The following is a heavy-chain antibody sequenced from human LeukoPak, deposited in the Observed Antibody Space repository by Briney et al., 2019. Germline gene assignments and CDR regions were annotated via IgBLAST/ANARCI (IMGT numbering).Heavy chain of an antibody. J-gene: IGHJ4*02. D-gene: IGHD2-2*02. V-gene: IGHV5-51*01. CDR2: IYPGDSDT. CDR1: GYSFTSYW. Sequence: GESLKISCKGSGYSFTSYWIGWVRQMPGKGLEWMGIIYPGDSDTRYSPSLQGQVTISADKSISTAYLQWSSLKASDTAMYYCARRMGVWDCSSTSCYTDFDYWGQGTLVTVSS. CDR3: ARRMGVWDCSSTSCYTDFDY.